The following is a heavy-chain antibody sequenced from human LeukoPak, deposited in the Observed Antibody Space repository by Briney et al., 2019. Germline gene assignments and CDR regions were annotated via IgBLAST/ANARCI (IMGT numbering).Heavy chain of an antibody. Sequence: SETLSLTCTVSGGSISSYYWSWIRQPPGKGLEWIGYIYYSGSTNYNPSLKSRVTISVDTSKNQFSLKLSSVTAADTAVYYCARLSLDYGGNVDYWGQGTLVTVSS. D-gene: IGHD4-17*01. V-gene: IGHV4-59*08. CDR1: GGSISSYY. CDR3: ARLSLDYGGNVDY. J-gene: IGHJ4*02. CDR2: IYYSGST.